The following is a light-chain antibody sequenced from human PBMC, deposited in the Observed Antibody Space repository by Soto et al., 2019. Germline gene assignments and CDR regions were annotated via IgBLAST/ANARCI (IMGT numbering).Light chain of an antibody. CDR2: EVN. CDR1: SSDVGRYNY. V-gene: IGLV2-8*01. J-gene: IGLJ1*01. CDR3: RSYAGSSNV. Sequence: QSALTQPPSASGSPGQSVAISCTGTSSDVGRYNYVSWYQQHPGKAPKLMIYEVNKRPSVVPDRASGSKTGNTSSLTVSGLQAELEADYDCRSYAGSSNVVVTGTKVT.